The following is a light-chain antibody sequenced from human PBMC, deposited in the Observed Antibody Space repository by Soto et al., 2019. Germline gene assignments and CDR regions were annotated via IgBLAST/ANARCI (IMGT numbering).Light chain of an antibody. CDR2: KVS. Sequence: DVVMTQSPLSLPVTLGQSASISCRSSQSLVHSDRVTYLSWFQQRPGQSPRRLIYKVSDRDPGVPDRFSGSGSGTDFTLKINRVEAEDVGVYYCMQGTHWPPITFGQGTRLEIK. CDR1: QSLVHSDRVTY. CDR3: MQGTHWPPIT. J-gene: IGKJ5*01. V-gene: IGKV2-30*02.